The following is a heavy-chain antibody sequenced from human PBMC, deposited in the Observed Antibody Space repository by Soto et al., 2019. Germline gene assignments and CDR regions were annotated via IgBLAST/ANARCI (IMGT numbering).Heavy chain of an antibody. V-gene: IGHV4-59*01. CDR2: IYYSGST. CDR3: ARSSIVVVPAAMPAWFDP. CDR1: GGSISSYY. D-gene: IGHD2-2*01. J-gene: IGHJ5*02. Sequence: ASETLSLTCTVSGGSISSYYWSWIRQPPGKGLEWIGYIYYSGSTNYNPSLKSRVTISVDTSKNQFSLKLSSVTAADTAVYYCARSSIVVVPAAMPAWFDPWGQGTLVTVSS.